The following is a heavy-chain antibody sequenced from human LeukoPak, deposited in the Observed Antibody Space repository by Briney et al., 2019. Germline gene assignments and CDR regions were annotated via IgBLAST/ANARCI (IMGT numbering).Heavy chain of an antibody. V-gene: IGHV4-34*01. CDR1: GGSFSGYY. CDR2: INNSGST. CDR3: ARAYCSSTSCYLNWFDP. J-gene: IGHJ5*02. Sequence: PSETLSLTCAVYGGSFSGYYWSWIRQPPGKGLEWIGEINNSGSTNYNPSLKRRVTISVDTSKNQFSLKLSSVTAADTAVHYCARAYCSSTSCYLNWFDPWGQGTLVTVSS. D-gene: IGHD2-2*01.